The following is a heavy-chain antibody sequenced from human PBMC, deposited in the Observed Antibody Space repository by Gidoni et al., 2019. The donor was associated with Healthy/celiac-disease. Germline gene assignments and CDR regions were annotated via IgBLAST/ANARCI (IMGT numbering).Heavy chain of an antibody. V-gene: IGHV3-21*01. CDR3: ARYSATHYYGMDV. D-gene: IGHD5-12*01. Sequence: EVQLVESGGGLVKPGGSLRLSCAASGFTFSSYSMNWVRQAPGKGLEWVSSISSSSSYIYYADSVKGRFTISRDNAKNSLYLQMNSLRAEDTAVYYCARYSATHYYGMDVWGQETTVTVSS. CDR1: GFTFSSYS. CDR2: ISSSSSYI. J-gene: IGHJ6*02.